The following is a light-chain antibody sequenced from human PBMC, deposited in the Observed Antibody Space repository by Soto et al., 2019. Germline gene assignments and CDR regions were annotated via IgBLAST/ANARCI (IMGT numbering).Light chain of an antibody. J-gene: IGLJ2*01. V-gene: IGLV9-49*01. CDR3: GADHGSGSNFIVV. CDR1: SGYSNYK. CDR2: VGTGGIVG. Sequence: QAVVTQPPSASASLGASVTLTCTLSSGYSNYKVDWYQQRPGKGPRFVMRVGTGGIVGSKGDGIPDRFSVLGSGLNRYLTIKNIQEEDESDDHCGADHGSGSNFIVVFGGGTKVTVL.